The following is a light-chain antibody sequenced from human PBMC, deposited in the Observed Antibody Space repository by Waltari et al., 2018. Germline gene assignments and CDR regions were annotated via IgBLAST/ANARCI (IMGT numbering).Light chain of an antibody. CDR1: QGVSSY. CDR3: QQRSGWPRT. J-gene: IGKJ1*01. CDR2: SAA. Sequence: GERATHSCRASQGVSSYLAWYQQRPGQAPRLLIDSAANRATGIPGRCSGSRSGTDFTLTISSLEPEDFAVYYCQQRSGWPRTFGQGTKVEIK. V-gene: IGKV3-11*01.